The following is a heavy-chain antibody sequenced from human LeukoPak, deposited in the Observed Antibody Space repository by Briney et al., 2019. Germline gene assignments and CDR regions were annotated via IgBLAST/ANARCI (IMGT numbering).Heavy chain of an antibody. J-gene: IGHJ4*02. V-gene: IGHV1-8*01. D-gene: IGHD3-10*01. CDR3: ARYLYGSVKGDEY. Sequence: ASVKVSCKASGYTFTSYDISWVRQAAGQGLEWMGWMNPNSGNTGFAQQFQGRVTLTRDTSIGTAYMELSSLRSEDTAVYYCARYLYGSVKGDEYWGQGTLVTVSS. CDR1: GYTFTSYD. CDR2: MNPNSGNT.